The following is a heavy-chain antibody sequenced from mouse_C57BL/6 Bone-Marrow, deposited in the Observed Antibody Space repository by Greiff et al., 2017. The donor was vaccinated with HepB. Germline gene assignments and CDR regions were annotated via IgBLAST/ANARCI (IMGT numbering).Heavy chain of an antibody. Sequence: VQLQQSGPELVKPGASVKISCKASGYTFTDYYMNWVKQSHGKSLEWIGDINPNNGGTSYNQKFKGKATLTVDTSSSTAYMELRSLTSEDSAVYYCARRGSSRAMDYWGQGTSVTVSS. D-gene: IGHD6-1*01. CDR1: GYTFTDYY. V-gene: IGHV1-26*01. J-gene: IGHJ4*01. CDR3: ARRGSSRAMDY. CDR2: INPNNGGT.